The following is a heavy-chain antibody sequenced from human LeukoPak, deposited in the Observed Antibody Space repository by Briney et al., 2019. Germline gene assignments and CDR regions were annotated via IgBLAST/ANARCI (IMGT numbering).Heavy chain of an antibody. CDR3: ARLMGERSLFDY. Sequence: PGGSLRLSCAASGFTFSSCWMTWVRQAPGKGLEWVANIKQDGNEKYYVDSVKGRFSISRDNAKNSVYLQMNSLRAEDTAVYYCARLMGERSLFDYWGQGGLVTVSS. V-gene: IGHV3-7*02. J-gene: IGHJ4*02. CDR1: GFTFSSCW. D-gene: IGHD1-26*01. CDR2: IKQDGNEK.